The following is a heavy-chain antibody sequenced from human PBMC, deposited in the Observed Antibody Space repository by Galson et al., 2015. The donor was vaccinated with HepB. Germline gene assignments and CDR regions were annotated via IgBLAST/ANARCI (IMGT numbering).Heavy chain of an antibody. CDR2: IYPGDSDT. CDR3: ARRGKPGYSSGWYNY. CDR1: GYSFTTYW. Sequence: QSGAEVKKPGESLKISCKGSGYSFTTYWIGWVRQMPGKGLEWMGIIYPGDSDTRYSPSFQGRVTISVDKSISTAYLQWSSLKASDTAMYYCARRGKPGYSSGWYNYWGQGTLVTASS. V-gene: IGHV5-51*01. D-gene: IGHD6-19*01. J-gene: IGHJ4*02.